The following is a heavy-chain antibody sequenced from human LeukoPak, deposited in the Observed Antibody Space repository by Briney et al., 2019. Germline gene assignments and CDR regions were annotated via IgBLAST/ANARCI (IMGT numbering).Heavy chain of an antibody. CDR3: ARATIADSSTYYIDY. V-gene: IGHV1-2*02. CDR2: INPNSGGT. CDR1: GYTFSDYY. D-gene: IGHD3-22*01. Sequence: GASVKVSCKASGYTFSDYYMHWVRQAPGQGLEWMGWINPNSGGTNCAQKFQGRVTMTRDMSISTAYMEVSRLTSDDTAVYYCARATIADSSTYYIDYWGLGTLVTVSS. J-gene: IGHJ4*02.